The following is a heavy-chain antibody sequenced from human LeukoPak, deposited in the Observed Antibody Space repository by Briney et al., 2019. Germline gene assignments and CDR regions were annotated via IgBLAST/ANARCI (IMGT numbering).Heavy chain of an antibody. CDR2: VSGNGQST. D-gene: IGHD6-25*01. Sequence: GGSLRLSCATSGFTFTRYAMSWVRQAPGRGLDWLSSVSGNGQSTFYADSVKGRFTISRDFSKNTLYLQMSNLRAEDTARYYCAKASDYNNYFNFWGQGILVTASS. V-gene: IGHV3-23*01. CDR3: AKASDYNNYFNF. J-gene: IGHJ4*02. CDR1: GFTFTRYA.